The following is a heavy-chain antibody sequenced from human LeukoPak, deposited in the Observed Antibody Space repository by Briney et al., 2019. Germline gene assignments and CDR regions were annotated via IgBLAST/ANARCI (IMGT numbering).Heavy chain of an antibody. D-gene: IGHD6-13*01. J-gene: IGHJ4*02. Sequence: SETLSLTCAVYGGSFSGYYWSWIRQPPGKGLEWIGEINHSGSTNYNPSLKSRVTISVDTSKNQFSLKLSSVTAADTAVYYCARAGDSSSWYYFDHWGQGTLVTVSS. CDR1: GGSFSGYY. V-gene: IGHV4-34*01. CDR2: INHSGST. CDR3: ARAGDSSSWYYFDH.